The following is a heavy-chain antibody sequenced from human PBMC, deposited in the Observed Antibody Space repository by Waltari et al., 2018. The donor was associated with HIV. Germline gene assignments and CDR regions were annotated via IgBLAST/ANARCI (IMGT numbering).Heavy chain of an antibody. J-gene: IGHJ3*02. D-gene: IGHD3-3*01. Sequence: VQLQESGPRLVKPAETLSLTCNVSGTSMMTFYWSWIRQSPGSRPEWIVSVYSSANTRFSSGTTVYNPSLTSRITISLAMSKSQFSLRLRSVTAADTATYYCARGNCNRGSCFVLGFPFDMWGQGATVTVSS. V-gene: IGHV4-59*12. CDR2: VYSSANTRFSSGTT. CDR1: GTSMMTFY. CDR3: ARGNCNRGSCFVLGFPFDM.